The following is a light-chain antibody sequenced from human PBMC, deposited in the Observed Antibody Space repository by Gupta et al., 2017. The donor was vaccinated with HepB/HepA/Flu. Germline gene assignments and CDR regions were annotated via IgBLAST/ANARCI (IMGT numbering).Light chain of an antibody. CDR1: QSVGTY. J-gene: IGKJ1*01. Sequence: IVLTQSPATLSVSPGETATLSCRASQSVGTYLAWYQQRPGQAPRLLMFDASSRRAGIPGRFSGSGSGTEFTLTIISRQSEDSAIYYCRQEYDSPRAFGQGTKVEIK. CDR3: RQEYDSPRA. CDR2: DAS. V-gene: IGKV3-15*01.